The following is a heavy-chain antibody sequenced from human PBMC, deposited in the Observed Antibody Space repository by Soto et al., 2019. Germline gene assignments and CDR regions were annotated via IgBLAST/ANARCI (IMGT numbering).Heavy chain of an antibody. Sequence: GGSQRLSCTASGFNFSSYSMSWVRQDTGKGLEWVSAISGSGGSTYYADSVKGRFTISRDNSKNTLYLQMNSLRAEDTAVYYCARGIDRQLRYFDWLLEGFDYWGQGTLVTVSS. D-gene: IGHD3-9*01. CDR1: GFNFSSYS. J-gene: IGHJ4*02. CDR2: ISGSGGST. CDR3: ARGIDRQLRYFDWLLEGFDY. V-gene: IGHV3-23*01.